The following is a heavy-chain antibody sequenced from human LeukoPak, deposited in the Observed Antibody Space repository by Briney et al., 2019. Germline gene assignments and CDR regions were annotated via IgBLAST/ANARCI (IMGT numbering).Heavy chain of an antibody. J-gene: IGHJ5*02. CDR3: ARGHDSSGYYYDWFDP. D-gene: IGHD3-22*01. CDR2: IYSGGST. V-gene: IGHV3-53*01. CDR1: GFTVSSNY. Sequence: GGSLRLSCAASGFTVSSNYMSWVRQAPGKGLEWVSVIYSGGSTYYADSVKGRFTISIDNSKNTLYLQMNSLRAEDTAAYYCARGHDSSGYYYDWFDPWGQGTLVTVSS.